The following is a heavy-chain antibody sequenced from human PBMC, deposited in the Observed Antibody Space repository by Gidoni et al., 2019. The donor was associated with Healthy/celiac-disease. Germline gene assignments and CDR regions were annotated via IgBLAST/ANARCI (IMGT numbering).Heavy chain of an antibody. CDR1: GFTFSSYS. J-gene: IGHJ4*01. V-gene: IGHV3-21*01. Sequence: EVPLVESGGGLVKPGGSLRLSCAASGFTFSSYSMHWVRQAPGKGLEWVSSISSSSSYIYYADSVKGRFTISRDNAKNSLYLQMNSLRAEDTAVYYCARKAEPPGITGRESGYYYGWGQGTLVTVSS. CDR3: ARKAEPPGITGRESGYYYG. CDR2: ISSSSSYI. D-gene: IGHD3-22*01.